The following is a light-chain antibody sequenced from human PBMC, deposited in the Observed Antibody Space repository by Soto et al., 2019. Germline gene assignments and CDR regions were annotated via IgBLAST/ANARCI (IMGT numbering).Light chain of an antibody. V-gene: IGKV3-11*01. CDR2: DAS. J-gene: IGKJ1*01. Sequence: EIVLTQSPATLSLSPGEIATLSCRASQSVSSYLAWYQQKPGQAPRLLIYDASNRATGIPARFSGSGSGTDFTLTISSLEPEDFAVYYCQQRSNFPWTFGQGTKVDIK. CDR3: QQRSNFPWT. CDR1: QSVSSY.